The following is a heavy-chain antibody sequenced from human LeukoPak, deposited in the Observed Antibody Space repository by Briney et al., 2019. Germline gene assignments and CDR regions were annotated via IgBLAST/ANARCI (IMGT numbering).Heavy chain of an antibody. Sequence: ASVKVSCKASGYTFSNYGVGWVRQAPGQGLEWMGWIRVYNGDTNYAQKLQGRVTMTTDTSTSTAYMELRSLRSDDTAVYYCATGYCSSTNCRIDYWGQGTLVSVSS. V-gene: IGHV1-18*01. CDR3: ATGYCSSTNCRIDY. D-gene: IGHD2-2*03. CDR1: GYTFSNYG. CDR2: IRVYNGDT. J-gene: IGHJ4*02.